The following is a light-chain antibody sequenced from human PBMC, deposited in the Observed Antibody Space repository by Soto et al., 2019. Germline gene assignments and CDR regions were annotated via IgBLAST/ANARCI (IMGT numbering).Light chain of an antibody. Sequence: EIVLTQSPDTLSLSPGERATLSCRASQSVSSSYLDWSQQKPGQAPRLLLYEASSRATGIPDRFSGSGSGTDFTLTISRLEPEDFAVYYCQQYGSSPLTFGGGTKVEIK. CDR3: QQYGSSPLT. CDR2: EAS. J-gene: IGKJ4*02. V-gene: IGKV3-20*01. CDR1: QSVSSSY.